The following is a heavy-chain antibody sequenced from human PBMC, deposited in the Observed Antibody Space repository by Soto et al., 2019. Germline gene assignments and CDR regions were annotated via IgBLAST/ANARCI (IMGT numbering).Heavy chain of an antibody. V-gene: IGHV1-3*01. CDR3: ARGPATDSSGYTPYNWFDP. Sequence: KFQGRVTITRDTSASTAYMELSSLRSEDTAVYYCARGPATDSSGYTPYNWFDPWGQGTLVTVSS. J-gene: IGHJ5*02. D-gene: IGHD3-22*01.